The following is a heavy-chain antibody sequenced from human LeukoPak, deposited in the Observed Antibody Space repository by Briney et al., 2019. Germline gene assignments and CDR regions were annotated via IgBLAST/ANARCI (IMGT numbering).Heavy chain of an antibody. CDR3: AKDQGYYGSGSYQDY. CDR2: ISGSGGST. D-gene: IGHD3-10*01. CDR1: GFTFSSYA. V-gene: IGHV3-23*01. J-gene: IGHJ4*02. Sequence: GGSLRLSCAASGFTFSSYAMSWVRQAPGKGLERVSAISGSGGSTYYADSVKGRFTISRDNSKNTLYLQMNSLRAEDTAVYYCAKDQGYYGSGSYQDYWGQGTLVTVSS.